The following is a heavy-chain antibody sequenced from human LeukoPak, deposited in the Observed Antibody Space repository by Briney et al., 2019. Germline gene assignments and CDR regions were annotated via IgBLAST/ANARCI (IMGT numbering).Heavy chain of an antibody. D-gene: IGHD4-23*01. CDR3: ASTNYDYGGNGFDY. V-gene: IGHV4-4*07. CDR2: IYTSGST. J-gene: IGHJ4*02. Sequence: SETLSLTCTVSGGSISSYYWSWIRQPAGKGLEWIGRIYTSGSTNYNPSLKSRVTMSVDTSKNQFSLKLSSVTAADTAVYYRASTNYDYGGNGFDYWGQGTLVTVSS. CDR1: GGSISSYY.